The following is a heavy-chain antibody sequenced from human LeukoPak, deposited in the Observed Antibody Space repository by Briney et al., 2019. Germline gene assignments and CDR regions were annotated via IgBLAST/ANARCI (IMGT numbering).Heavy chain of an antibody. V-gene: IGHV4-39*01. J-gene: IGHJ6*03. Sequence: SETLSLTCTVSGGSISSSSYYWGWIRQPPGKGLEWIGSIYYSGSTYYNPSLKSRVTISVDTSKNQFSLKLSSVTAADMAVYYCARGSGEWLGFVDYYYYMDVWGKGTTVTVSS. CDR1: GGSISSSSYY. D-gene: IGHD3-3*01. CDR2: IYYSGST. CDR3: ARGSGEWLGFVDYYYYMDV.